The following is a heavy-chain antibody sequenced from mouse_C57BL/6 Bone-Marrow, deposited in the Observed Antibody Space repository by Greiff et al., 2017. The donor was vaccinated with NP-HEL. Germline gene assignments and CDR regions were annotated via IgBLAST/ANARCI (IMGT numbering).Heavy chain of an antibody. Sequence: DVKLVESGGGLVKPGGSLKLSCAASGFTFSSYAMSWVRQTPEKRLEWVATISDGGSYTYYPDNVKGRFTISRDNAKNNLYLQMSHLKSEDTAMYYCARKQYYFDYWGQGTTLTVSS. V-gene: IGHV5-4*03. J-gene: IGHJ2*01. CDR1: GFTFSSYA. CDR2: ISDGGSYT. D-gene: IGHD6-1*01. CDR3: ARKQYYFDY.